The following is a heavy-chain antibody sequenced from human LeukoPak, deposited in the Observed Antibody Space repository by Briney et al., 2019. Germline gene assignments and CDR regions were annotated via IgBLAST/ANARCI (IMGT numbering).Heavy chain of an antibody. J-gene: IGHJ2*01. CDR1: GGSMSNYY. Sequence: PSETLSLTCTVSGGSMSNYYWNWIRQPPGKGLEWIGYMFYTGSGKYNPSLKSRVTISVDTSKRQISLKLTSVTAADTAVYYCARDLLDTAMVHYWYFDLWGRSTLVTVSS. CDR3: ARDLLDTAMVHYWYFDL. CDR2: MFYTGSG. D-gene: IGHD5-18*01. V-gene: IGHV4-59*01.